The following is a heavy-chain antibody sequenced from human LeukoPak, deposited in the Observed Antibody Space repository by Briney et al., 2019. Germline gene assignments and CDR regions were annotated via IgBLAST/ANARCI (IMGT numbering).Heavy chain of an antibody. CDR2: FYSDNST. CDR3: ARYDFILISYFDL. Sequence: GGSLRLSCAASGFTVSSSYMSWVRQAPGKGLEWVSVFYSDNSTYYADSVKGRFTISRDNSKNTLYLQMNSLRVEDTAVYHCARYDFILISYFDLWGRGALVTVSS. CDR1: GFTVSSSY. J-gene: IGHJ2*01. D-gene: IGHD3-3*01. V-gene: IGHV3-53*01.